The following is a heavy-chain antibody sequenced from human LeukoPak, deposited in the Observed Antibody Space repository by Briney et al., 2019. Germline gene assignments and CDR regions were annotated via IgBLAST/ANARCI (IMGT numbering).Heavy chain of an antibody. CDR3: ARAYGDYGFDY. V-gene: IGHV4-59*12. Sequence: PSETLSLTCTVSGGSISSYYWSWIRQPPGKGLEWIGYIYYSGSTNYNPSLKSRVTIPVDTSKNQFSLKLSSVTAADTAVYYCARAYGDYGFDYWGQGTLVTVSS. D-gene: IGHD4-17*01. CDR1: GGSISSYY. J-gene: IGHJ4*02. CDR2: IYYSGST.